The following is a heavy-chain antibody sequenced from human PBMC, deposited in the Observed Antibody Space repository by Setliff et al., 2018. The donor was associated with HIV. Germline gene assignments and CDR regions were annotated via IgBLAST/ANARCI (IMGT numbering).Heavy chain of an antibody. D-gene: IGHD2-8*01. V-gene: IGHV1-69*13. CDR1: GNSFHSYA. J-gene: IGHJ3*02. CDR3: AKGPNFEDAFDI. CDR2: IIPLFGSA. Sequence: ASVKVSCKASGNSFHSYAFSWVRQAPGQGLEWMGGIIPLFGSANYAQKFRDRVTFTADESTKTAQMELSGLTFEDTAVYYCAKGPNFEDAFDIWGQGTVVTVSS.